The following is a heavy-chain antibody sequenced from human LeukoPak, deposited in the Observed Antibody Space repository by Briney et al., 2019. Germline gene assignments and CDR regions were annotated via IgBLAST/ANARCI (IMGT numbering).Heavy chain of an antibody. CDR2: IYYSGST. D-gene: IGHD2-15*01. Sequence: PSETLSLTCTVSGGSISSYYWSWIRQPPGKGLEWIGYIYYSGSTNYNPSLKSRVTISVDTSKNQFSLKLSSVTAADTAVYYCARLLEDCSGDSCYSPVDPWGQGTLVTVSS. V-gene: IGHV4-59*01. J-gene: IGHJ5*02. CDR1: GGSISSYY. CDR3: ARLLEDCSGDSCYSPVDP.